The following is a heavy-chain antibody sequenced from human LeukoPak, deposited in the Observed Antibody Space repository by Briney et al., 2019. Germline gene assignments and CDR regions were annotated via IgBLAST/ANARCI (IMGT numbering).Heavy chain of an antibody. J-gene: IGHJ4*02. Sequence: PGGSLRLSWAASGFTFSSYGMNWVRQAPGKGLEWVAVIWYDGSNKYYADSVKGRFTISRDNSKNTLYLQMNSLRAEDTAVYYCAKGDVIVGAIGPDYWGQGTLVTVSS. CDR1: GFTFSSYG. V-gene: IGHV3-33*06. CDR3: AKGDVIVGAIGPDY. CDR2: IWYDGSNK. D-gene: IGHD1-26*01.